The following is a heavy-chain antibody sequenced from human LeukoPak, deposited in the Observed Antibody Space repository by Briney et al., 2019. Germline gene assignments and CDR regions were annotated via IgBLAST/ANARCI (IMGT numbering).Heavy chain of an antibody. CDR2: ISSSGSTI. CDR3: ARGRKFGEFDY. J-gene: IGHJ4*02. D-gene: IGHD3-10*01. V-gene: IGHV3-48*04. Sequence: GGSLRLSCAASGFSFSSYTMSWVRQAPGKGLEWVSYISSSGSTIYYADSVKGRFTISRDNAKNSLYLQMNSLRAEDTAVYYCARGRKFGEFDYWGQGTLVTVSS. CDR1: GFSFSSYT.